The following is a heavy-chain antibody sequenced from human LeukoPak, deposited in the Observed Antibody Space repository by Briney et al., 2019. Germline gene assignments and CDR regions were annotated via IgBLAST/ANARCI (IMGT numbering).Heavy chain of an antibody. D-gene: IGHD6-19*01. V-gene: IGHV3-23*01. Sequence: GGSLTLSCAPSGFLFRSFAMLWVRQAPGKGLVWVSNVTGGGGTTYYADYVKGRFPISRDKSKNTVYLQLNSMRSDDTAVYYCAKDSPLVGYTSGWSSNSFDHWGQGTLVTVSS. CDR3: AKDSPLVGYTSGWSSNSFDH. CDR2: VTGGGGTT. CDR1: GFLFRSFA. J-gene: IGHJ4*02.